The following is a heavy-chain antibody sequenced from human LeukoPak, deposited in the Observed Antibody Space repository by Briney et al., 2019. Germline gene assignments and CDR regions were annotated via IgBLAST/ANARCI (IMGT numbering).Heavy chain of an antibody. Sequence: PSQTLSLTCTVSGGSISSGSYYWSWIRQPAGKGLEWIGRIYTSGSTNYNPSLKSRVTISVDTSKNQFSLKLSSVTAADTAVYYCARFTSGIRYYFDYWGQGTLVTVSS. CDR2: IYTSGST. D-gene: IGHD3-16*01. CDR1: GGSISSGSYY. J-gene: IGHJ4*02. V-gene: IGHV4-61*02. CDR3: ARFTSGIRYYFDY.